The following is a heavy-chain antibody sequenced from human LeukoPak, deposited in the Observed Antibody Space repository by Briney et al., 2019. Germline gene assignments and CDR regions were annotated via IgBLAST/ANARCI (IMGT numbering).Heavy chain of an antibody. CDR2: MYSTGIT. D-gene: IGHD1-26*01. J-gene: IGHJ4*02. V-gene: IGHV3-66*03. Sequence: PGGSLRLSCAASGVTVSNNYISWVRQAPGKGLEWVSVMYSTGITQYGDSVMGRFTISRDNSKNTVYLQMNSLKPEDTAVYYCARDPGGGPTHGYWGQGTLVTVSS. CDR3: ARDPGGGPTHGY. CDR1: GVTVSNNY.